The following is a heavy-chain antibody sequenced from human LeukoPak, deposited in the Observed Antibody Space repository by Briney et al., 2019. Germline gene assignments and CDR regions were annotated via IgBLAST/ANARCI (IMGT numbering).Heavy chain of an antibody. CDR2: IRYDGSNK. V-gene: IGHV3-30*02. D-gene: IGHD3-10*01. Sequence: PGGSLRLSCAASGFTFSSYGMHWVRQAPGKGLEWVAFIRYDGSNKYYADSVKGRFTISRDNSENTLYLQMNSLRAEDTAVYYCAKEGVWFGELLSGGSYIDYWGQGTLVTVSS. CDR1: GFTFSSYG. J-gene: IGHJ4*02. CDR3: AKEGVWFGELLSGGSYIDY.